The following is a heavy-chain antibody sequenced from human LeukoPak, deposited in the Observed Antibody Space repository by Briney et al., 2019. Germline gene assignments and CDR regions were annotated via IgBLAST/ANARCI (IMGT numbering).Heavy chain of an antibody. Sequence: SETLSLTCAVYGGSFSGYYWSWIRQPPGKGLEWIGEINHSGSTNYNPSLKSRVTISVDTSKNQFSLKLSSVTAADTAVYYCARDVYYDILTGYLAFDIWGQGTMVTVSS. CDR1: GGSFSGYY. CDR3: ARDVYYDILTGYLAFDI. V-gene: IGHV4-34*01. CDR2: INHSGST. J-gene: IGHJ3*02. D-gene: IGHD3-9*01.